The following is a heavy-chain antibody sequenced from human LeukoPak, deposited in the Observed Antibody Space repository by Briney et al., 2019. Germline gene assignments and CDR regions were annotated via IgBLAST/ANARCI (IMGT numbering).Heavy chain of an antibody. CDR1: GCLFTNYW. CDR2: IYPGDYDT. Sequence: GGALQISCKGSGCLFTNYWIGWVGRLPGKGREGRGIIYPGDYDTRYSPSCEGQVTNSAKKCDSTTLLQWSSLKASDTAMYYCAASTYGSGSYVGFDSWGQGTLVSVSS. V-gene: IGHV5-51*01. CDR3: AASTYGSGSYVGFDS. J-gene: IGHJ4*02. D-gene: IGHD3-10*01.